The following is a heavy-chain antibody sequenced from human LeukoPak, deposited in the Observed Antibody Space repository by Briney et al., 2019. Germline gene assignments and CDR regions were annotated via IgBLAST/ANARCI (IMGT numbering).Heavy chain of an antibody. V-gene: IGHV3-23*01. J-gene: IGHJ4*02. D-gene: IGHD4/OR15-4a*01. Sequence: GGSLRLSCAASGFTFSGSAMHWVRQAPGKGLEWVSGTSDRGDYTYYADSVKGRFTISRDTSKNTLYLQMNSLRAEDTALYFCAKKAQYDGHYPLDYWGQGTLVTVSA. CDR2: TSDRGDYT. CDR3: AKKAQYDGHYPLDY. CDR1: GFTFSGSA.